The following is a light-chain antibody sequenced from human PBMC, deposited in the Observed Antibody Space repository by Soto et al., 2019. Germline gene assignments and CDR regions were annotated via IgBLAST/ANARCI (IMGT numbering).Light chain of an antibody. CDR3: QQYGSSLRA. CDR1: QSVGTY. V-gene: IGKV3-20*01. J-gene: IGKJ1*01. CDR2: GAS. Sequence: ENVLTQSPGTLSLSPGERATLSCRASQSVGTYLAWYQQKPGQAPRLLIYGASSRATGIPDRFSGSGSGTDFTLTISRLEPEDFAVYYCQQYGSSLRAFGQGTKVDIK.